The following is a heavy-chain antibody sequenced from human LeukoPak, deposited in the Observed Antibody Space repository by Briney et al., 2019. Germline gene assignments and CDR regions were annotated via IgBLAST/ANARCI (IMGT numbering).Heavy chain of an antibody. CDR2: IYHSGST. CDR1: GYSISSGYY. Sequence: SETLSLTCTVSGYSISSGYYWGWIRQPPGKGLVWIGSIYHSGSTYYNPSLKSRVTISVDTSKNQFSLKLSSVTAADTAVYYCARIWFGELSHYFDYWGQGTLVTVSS. D-gene: IGHD3-10*01. CDR3: ARIWFGELSHYFDY. V-gene: IGHV4-38-2*02. J-gene: IGHJ4*02.